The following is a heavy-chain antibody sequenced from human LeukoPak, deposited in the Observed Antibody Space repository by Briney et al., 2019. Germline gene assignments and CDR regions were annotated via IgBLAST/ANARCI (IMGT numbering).Heavy chain of an antibody. Sequence: PGGSLRLSCAASGFTFSSYWMSWVRQAPGKGLEWVANIKQDGSEKYYVDPVKGRFTISRDNSKNTLYLQMSSLRAEDTAVYYCVKDGITMVRGRGIDIWGQGTMVTVSS. CDR1: GFTFSSYW. D-gene: IGHD3-10*01. V-gene: IGHV3-7*01. J-gene: IGHJ3*02. CDR3: VKDGITMVRGRGIDI. CDR2: IKQDGSEK.